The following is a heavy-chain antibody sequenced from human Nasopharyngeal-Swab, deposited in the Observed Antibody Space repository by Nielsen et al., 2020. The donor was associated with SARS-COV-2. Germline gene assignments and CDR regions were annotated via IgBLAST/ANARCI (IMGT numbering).Heavy chain of an antibody. V-gene: IGHV4-39*02. CDR2: VPYSGPI. J-gene: IGHJ4*02. CDR3: GRLTKTTVTRRLYFDC. D-gene: IGHD4-11*01. Sequence: SETLSLTCTVSGVSLSSSNYYWGWIRQPPWKGLEWIGTVPYSGPIYYSPSLKSRVTMSVDTSKNHFSLRLTSVTAADTAVYYCGRLTKTTVTRRLYFDCWRQGTLVTVSP. CDR1: GVSLSSSNYY.